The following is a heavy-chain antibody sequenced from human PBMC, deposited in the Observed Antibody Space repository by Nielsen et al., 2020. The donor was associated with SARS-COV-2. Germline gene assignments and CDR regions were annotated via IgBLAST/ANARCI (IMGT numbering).Heavy chain of an antibody. CDR1: GGSFSGYY. J-gene: IGHJ4*02. D-gene: IGHD4-11*01. CDR3: ARARVTTVNTFDY. CDR2: INHSGST. Sequence: SETLSLTCAVSGGSFSGYYWSWIRQPPGKGLEWDGEINHSGSTNYNPSLKSRVTISVDTSKNQFSLKLSSVTAADTAVYYCARARVTTVNTFDYWGQGTLVTVSS. V-gene: IGHV4-34*01.